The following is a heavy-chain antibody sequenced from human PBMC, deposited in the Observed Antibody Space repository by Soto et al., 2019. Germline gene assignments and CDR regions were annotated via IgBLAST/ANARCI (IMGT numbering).Heavy chain of an antibody. CDR1: GGTFNNYP. CDR3: ARGRGYSGDDHYYYFDMDV. D-gene: IGHD5-12*01. CDR2: SIPIFGTA. V-gene: IGHV1-69*13. Sequence: SVKVSCKASGGTFNNYPITWVRQAPGGGLEWMGGSIPIFGTANYAQKFQGRVTISVDESTSTAYMELSSLRSEDTAVYYCARGRGYSGDDHYYYFDMDVWGQGTTVTVSS. J-gene: IGHJ6*02.